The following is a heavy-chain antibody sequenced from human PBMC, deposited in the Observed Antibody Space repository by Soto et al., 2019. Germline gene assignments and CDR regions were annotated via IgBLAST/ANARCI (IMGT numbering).Heavy chain of an antibody. D-gene: IGHD2-2*01. V-gene: IGHV4-31*03. CDR2: IYSSGNT. CDR3: AGVYSSSTNSSFPGWFDP. J-gene: IGHJ5*02. Sequence: QVQLQESGPGLVQPSQTLSLTCTVSGVSISSGNSHWNWIRQHPGRGLEWIGSIYSSGNTYYSPSLMCRLLLSTDTSTNRLSLTLTSVTAAATAVYYCAGVYSSSTNSSFPGWFDPWGRGTLVTVAS. CDR1: GVSISSGNSH.